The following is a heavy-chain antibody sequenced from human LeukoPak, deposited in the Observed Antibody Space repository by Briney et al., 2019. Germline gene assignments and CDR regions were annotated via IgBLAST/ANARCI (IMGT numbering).Heavy chain of an antibody. CDR1: GYTFTSYG. CDR3: ARGKEGVRGVIITYYYYGMDV. Sequence: GASVKVSCKASGYTFTSYGINWVRQATGQGLEWMGWMNPNSGNTGYAQKFQGRVTMTRNTSISTAYMELSSLRSEDTAVYYCARGKEGVRGVIITYYYYGMDVWGQGTTVTVSS. J-gene: IGHJ6*02. D-gene: IGHD3-10*02. CDR2: MNPNSGNT. V-gene: IGHV1-8*01.